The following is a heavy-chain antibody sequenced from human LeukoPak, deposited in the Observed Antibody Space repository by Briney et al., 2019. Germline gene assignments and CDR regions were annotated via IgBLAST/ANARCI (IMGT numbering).Heavy chain of an antibody. CDR2: IKQDGSEK. CDR1: GFTFSSYW. J-gene: IGHJ4*02. V-gene: IGHV3-7*01. CDR3: ARARPVGYDILTGLYYFDY. Sequence: GGSLRLSCAASGFTFSSYWMSWVRQAPGKGLEWVANIKQDGSEKYYVDSVKGRFTISRDNAKNSLYLQMNSLRAEDTAVYYCARARPVGYDILTGLYYFDYWGQGTLVTVSS. D-gene: IGHD3-9*01.